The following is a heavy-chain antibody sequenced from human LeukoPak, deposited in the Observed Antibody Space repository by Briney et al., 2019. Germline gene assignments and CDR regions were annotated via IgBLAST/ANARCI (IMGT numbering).Heavy chain of an antibody. CDR3: ARASAGAIFYYGMDV. Sequence: SETLSLTCTVSGGSISTSRFYWGWIRQPPGKGLEWIGSVFYNGSPYYNPSLKSRVTISEDTSKSQFSLRLNSVTAADTAVYFCARASAGAIFYYGMDVWGQGTTVTVSS. D-gene: IGHD3-9*01. J-gene: IGHJ6*01. V-gene: IGHV4-39*07. CDR2: VFYNGSP. CDR1: GGSISTSRFY.